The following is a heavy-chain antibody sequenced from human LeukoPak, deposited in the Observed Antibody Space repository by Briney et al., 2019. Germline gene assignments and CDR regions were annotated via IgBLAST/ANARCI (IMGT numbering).Heavy chain of an antibody. CDR2: IYYSGST. J-gene: IGHJ4*02. CDR3: ARGMRSYSFDY. CDR1: GGSISSYY. Sequence: SETLSLTCTVSGGSISSYYWSWIRQPPGKGLEWIGYIYYSGSTNYNPSLKSRVTISVDTSKDQFSLKLSSVTAADTAVYYCARGMRSYSFDYWRQGTLVTVSS. D-gene: IGHD1-26*01. V-gene: IGHV4-59*01.